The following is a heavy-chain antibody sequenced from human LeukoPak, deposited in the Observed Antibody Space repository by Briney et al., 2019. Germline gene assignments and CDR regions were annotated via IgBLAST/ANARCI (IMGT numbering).Heavy chain of an antibody. CDR2: VWSDGSNK. CDR3: ARDRIVGQTYYFDH. V-gene: IGHV3-33*01. D-gene: IGHD1-26*01. Sequence: GGSLRLSCAASGLIFSSYGMHWVRQAPGRGLEWVAGVWSDGSNKNYADSVKGRFTISRDDSKNTLYLEMNSLRVEDTAVYYCARDRIVGQTYYFDHWGQGSLVTVSS. CDR1: GLIFSSYG. J-gene: IGHJ4*02.